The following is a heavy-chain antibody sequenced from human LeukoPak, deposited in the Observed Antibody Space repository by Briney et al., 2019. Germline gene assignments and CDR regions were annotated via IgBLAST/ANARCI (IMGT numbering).Heavy chain of an antibody. D-gene: IGHD6-13*01. CDR3: ARDGTAAGLYFDL. V-gene: IGHV3-30*02. J-gene: IGHJ4*01. CDR1: GFTFSSYG. Sequence: GGSLRLSCAASGFTFSSYGMHWVRQAPGKGLEWVAFIRYDGSNKYYADSVKGRFTISRDNSKNTLYLQMNSLRAEDTAVYYCARDGTAAGLYFDLWGQGTPVTVSS. CDR2: IRYDGSNK.